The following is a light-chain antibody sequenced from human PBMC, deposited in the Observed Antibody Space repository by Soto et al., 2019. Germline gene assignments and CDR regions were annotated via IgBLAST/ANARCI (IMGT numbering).Light chain of an antibody. V-gene: IGKV1-39*01. J-gene: IGKJ4*01. CDR3: QQSFSPLLT. CDR1: QTLNNY. CDR2: AAS. Sequence: DIQMTQSPSSVSASVGGRITITCRASQTLNNYLTWFQQKPGKAPKVLIYAASTLQSGVPSRFSGSGSGAEFTLTISSLQPEDFATYYCQQSFSPLLTFGGGTKVDIK.